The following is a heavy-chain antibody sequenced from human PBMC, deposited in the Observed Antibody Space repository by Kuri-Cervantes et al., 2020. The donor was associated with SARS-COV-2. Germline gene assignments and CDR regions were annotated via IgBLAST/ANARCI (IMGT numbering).Heavy chain of an antibody. D-gene: IGHD2-21*01. V-gene: IGHV3-30*03. CDR1: GFNFSRAD. J-gene: IGHJ4*02. Sequence: GESLKISCAVAGFNFSRADILWVRQAPGEGVGWVAVISYDGKKKKCIGSGKGRLTISRDNSQNTVYLRMTNMGTEDTAMYYCAADYFGAHDVWGQGTLVTVSS. CDR2: ISYDGKKK. CDR3: AADYFGAHDV.